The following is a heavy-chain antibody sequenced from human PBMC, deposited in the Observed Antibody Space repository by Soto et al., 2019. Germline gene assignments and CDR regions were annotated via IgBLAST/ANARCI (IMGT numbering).Heavy chain of an antibody. Sequence: QTLSLTCAISGDSVSSNTASWSWIRQSPSRGLEWLGRTYFRSKWYNDYAVSVKSRIIINPDTSNNQFSLQLNSVTPEDTAVYFCAKGDNLGPKTGYAFDPWGQGIMVTVSS. CDR1: GDSVSSNTAS. V-gene: IGHV6-1*01. CDR2: TYFRSKWYN. CDR3: AKGDNLGPKTGYAFDP. J-gene: IGHJ5*02. D-gene: IGHD5-12*01.